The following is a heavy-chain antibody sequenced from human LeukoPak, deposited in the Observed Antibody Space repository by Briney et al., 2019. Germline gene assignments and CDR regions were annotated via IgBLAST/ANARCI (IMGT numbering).Heavy chain of an antibody. CDR3: ARDLTKYSSGRFDP. D-gene: IGHD6-25*01. Sequence: GGSLRLSCAASGFTFSSYSMNWVRQAPGKGLEWVSSISSSSYIYYADSVKGRFTISRDNAKNSLYLQMNSLRAEDTAVYYCARDLTKYSSGRFDPWGQGTLVTVSS. CDR2: ISSSSYI. V-gene: IGHV3-21*01. CDR1: GFTFSSYS. J-gene: IGHJ5*02.